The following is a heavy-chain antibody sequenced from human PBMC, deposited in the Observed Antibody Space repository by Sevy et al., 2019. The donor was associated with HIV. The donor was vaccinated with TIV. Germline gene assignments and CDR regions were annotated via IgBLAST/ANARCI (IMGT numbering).Heavy chain of an antibody. D-gene: IGHD2-15*01. CDR2: SSPHNGDT. J-gene: IGHJ4*02. CDR1: GYTFTSCR. Sequence: ASVKVSCKTSGYTFTSCRVTWVRQAPGKGLEWLGWSSPHNGDTNYAQRVQGRVTMITDTSTTTAYLELRSLTSDDTAEYYCARSYCSGGRCYSLAYWGQGTLVTVSS. CDR3: ARSYCSGGRCYSLAY. V-gene: IGHV1-18*01.